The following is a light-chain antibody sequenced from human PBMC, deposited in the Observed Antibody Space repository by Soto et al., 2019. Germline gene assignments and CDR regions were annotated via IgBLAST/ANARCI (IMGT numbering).Light chain of an antibody. CDR1: QGISDF. J-gene: IGKJ4*02. CDR3: QKDNSARLK. Sequence: DIQMTQSPSSLSASVGDRVTITCRASQGISDFLAWYQQRPGKVPKLLISSASALQSGVPSRFSGSVSGTHFTLSSSSLQPEDVETYYCQKDNSARLKCGVGTKVDIK. CDR2: SAS. V-gene: IGKV1-27*01.